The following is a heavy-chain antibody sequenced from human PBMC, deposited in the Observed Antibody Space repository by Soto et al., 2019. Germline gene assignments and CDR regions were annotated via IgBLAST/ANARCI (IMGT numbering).Heavy chain of an antibody. J-gene: IGHJ5*02. CDR3: AREVVVVVAATGWFDP. D-gene: IGHD2-15*01. Sequence: SETLSLTCTVSGGSISSYYWSWIRQPPGKGLEWIGYMYNTGSTIYNPSLKSRVTISVDTSKNQFSLKLSSVTAADTAVYYCAREVVVVVAATGWFDPWGQGTLVTVSS. V-gene: IGHV4-4*08. CDR1: GGSISSYY. CDR2: MYNTGST.